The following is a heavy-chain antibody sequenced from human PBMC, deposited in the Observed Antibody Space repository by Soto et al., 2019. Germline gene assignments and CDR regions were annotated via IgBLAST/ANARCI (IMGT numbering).Heavy chain of an antibody. J-gene: IGHJ6*02. V-gene: IGHV4-30-4*01. Sequence: SETLSLTCPVSYGSISSGEYYWTVIHQPPGKGLEWIGYISYSGSTHYSPSLKSRVSITVDTSKNQFSLNLASVSAEDTAVYYCARGLEGTMVKYGMEVWGQGTTVTVSS. D-gene: IGHD3-10*01. CDR1: YGSISSGEYY. CDR3: ARGLEGTMVKYGMEV. CDR2: ISYSGST.